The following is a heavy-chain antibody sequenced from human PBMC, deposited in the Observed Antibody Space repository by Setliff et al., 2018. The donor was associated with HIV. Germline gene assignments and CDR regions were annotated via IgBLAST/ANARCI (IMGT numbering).Heavy chain of an antibody. D-gene: IGHD6-19*01. J-gene: IGHJ6*02. V-gene: IGHV3-23*01. CDR2: ISPSGSTT. CDR3: AKGIRIAVAGGYYYYYPVDV. CDR1: GFSFSSYG. Sequence: LRLSCATSGFSFSSYGMSWVRQAPGKGLEWVPSISPSGSTTYYADSVRGRFTFSRDNSKNTLYLQMNSLRAEDTAVYYCAKGIRIAVAGGYYYYYPVDVWGQGTTVTVS.